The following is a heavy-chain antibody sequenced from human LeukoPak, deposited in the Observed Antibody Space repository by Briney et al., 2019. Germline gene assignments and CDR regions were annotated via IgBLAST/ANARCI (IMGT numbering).Heavy chain of an antibody. Sequence: GGSLRLSCVASGVAIRNSWMSWVRQAPGKGLEWVANIHPDGSVQNYVDSVKGRFTMSRDNAKNSVYLQMDSLRAEETALYYCARSVGASNNYFYYGMDVWGQGTTVTVSS. V-gene: IGHV3-7*01. CDR2: IHPDGSVQ. D-gene: IGHD1-26*01. CDR3: ARSVGASNNYFYYGMDV. J-gene: IGHJ6*02. CDR1: GVAIRNSW.